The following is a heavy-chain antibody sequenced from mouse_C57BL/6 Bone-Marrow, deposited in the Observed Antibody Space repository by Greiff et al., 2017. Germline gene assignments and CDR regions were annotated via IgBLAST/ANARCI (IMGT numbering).Heavy chain of an antibody. D-gene: IGHD2-2*01. CDR3: AGRWLRRGGYYAMDY. J-gene: IGHJ4*01. CDR2: INPNYGTT. V-gene: IGHV1-39*01. Sequence: VQLKESGPELVKPGASVKISCKASGYSFTDYNMNWVKQSNGKSLEWIGVINPNYGTTSYNQKFKGKATLTVDQSSSTAYMQLNSLTSEDSAVYYCAGRWLRRGGYYAMDYWGQGTSVTVSS. CDR1: GYSFTDYN.